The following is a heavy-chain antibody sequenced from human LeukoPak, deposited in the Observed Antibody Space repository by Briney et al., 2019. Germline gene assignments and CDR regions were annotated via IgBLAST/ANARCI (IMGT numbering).Heavy chain of an antibody. CDR1: GFAVSNNR. Sequence: GGSLRLSCAASGFAVSNNRLSWVRQAPGMGLEWVSTIYSDGNTYYPDSVKGRFTISRDGSKNTLYLQLNSLRTEDTAIYYCVREREGSNSEHWGQGTLVTVSS. J-gene: IGHJ1*01. CDR3: VREREGSNSEH. D-gene: IGHD1-26*01. CDR2: IYSDGNT. V-gene: IGHV3-53*01.